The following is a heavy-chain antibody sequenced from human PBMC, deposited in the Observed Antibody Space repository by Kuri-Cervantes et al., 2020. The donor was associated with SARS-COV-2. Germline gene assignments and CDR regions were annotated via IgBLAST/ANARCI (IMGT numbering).Heavy chain of an antibody. CDR3: AGDRGLGSASSNVMDV. CDR2: SYYSGST. V-gene: IGHV4-30-4*01. D-gene: IGHD3-10*01. CDR1: GGSISSGDYN. J-gene: IGHJ6*02. Sequence: SCTVSGGSISSGDYNWSWNRQPPGKGLEWIRYSYYSGSTYDNPSLKSRVTISVDTSKNQFSLKVSSVTAADTAVYYCAGDRGLGSASSNVMDVWSQGTTVTVSS.